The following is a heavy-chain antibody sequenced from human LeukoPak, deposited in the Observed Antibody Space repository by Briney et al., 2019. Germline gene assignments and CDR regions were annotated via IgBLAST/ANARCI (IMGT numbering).Heavy chain of an antibody. V-gene: IGHV3-21*06. CDR2: ITSSSSYI. Sequence: PGGSLRLSCAASGLSFSDYVMNWVRHAPGKGLEWISSITSSSSYIYYADSVKGRFTISRDNAKNSLYLQMSSLSPDDTAVYFCARDPYSGNYGNYYYYYMDVWGKGTTVTISS. D-gene: IGHD1-26*01. J-gene: IGHJ6*03. CDR3: ARDPYSGNYGNYYYYYMDV. CDR1: GLSFSDYV.